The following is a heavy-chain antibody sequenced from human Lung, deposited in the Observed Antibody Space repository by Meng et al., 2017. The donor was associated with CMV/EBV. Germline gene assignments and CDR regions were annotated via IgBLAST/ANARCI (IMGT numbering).Heavy chain of an antibody. CDR1: GFTFNTYA. J-gene: IGHJ4*02. CDR3: AKGSEYGNSYLDY. V-gene: IGHV3-23*03. Sequence: GGSLRLXCAASGFTFNTYAMNWVRQAPGKGLEWVSVIFGGGGTTYYADSVKGRLTISRDNFQKTLYLEMNSLRAEDTAVYYCAKGSEYGNSYLDYWGQGTLVTVSS. CDR2: IFGGGGTT. D-gene: IGHD6-6*01.